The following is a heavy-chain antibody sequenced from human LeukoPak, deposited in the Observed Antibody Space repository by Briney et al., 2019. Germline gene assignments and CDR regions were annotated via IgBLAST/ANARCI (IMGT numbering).Heavy chain of an antibody. Sequence: SVTVSCTASGGTFSSYAISWVRQAPGQGLEWMGRIIPILGIANYAQKFQGRVTITADKSTSTAYMELSSLRSEDTAVYYCARDRSSIYCSGGSCYYNWFDPWGQGTLVTVSS. D-gene: IGHD2-15*01. V-gene: IGHV1-69*04. CDR3: ARDRSSIYCSGGSCYYNWFDP. CDR1: GGTFSSYA. CDR2: IIPILGIA. J-gene: IGHJ5*02.